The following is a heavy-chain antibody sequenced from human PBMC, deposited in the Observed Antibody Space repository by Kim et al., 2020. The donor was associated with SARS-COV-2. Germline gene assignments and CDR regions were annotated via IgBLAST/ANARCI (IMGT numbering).Heavy chain of an antibody. D-gene: IGHD6-13*01. J-gene: IGHJ6*02. CDR1: GFTFDDYA. Sequence: GGSLRLSCAASGFTFDDYAMHWVRQAPGKGLEWVSGISWNSGSIGYADSVKGRFTISRDNAKNSLYLQMNSLRAEDTALYYCAKSAYSSSWYTGYYYYGMDVWGQGTTVTVSS. V-gene: IGHV3-9*01. CDR2: ISWNSGSI. CDR3: AKSAYSSSWYTGYYYYGMDV.